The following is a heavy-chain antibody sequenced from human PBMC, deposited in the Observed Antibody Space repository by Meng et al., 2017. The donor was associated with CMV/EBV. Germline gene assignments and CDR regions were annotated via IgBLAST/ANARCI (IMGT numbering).Heavy chain of an antibody. CDR2: ISRSSSYI. V-gene: IGHV3-21*01. D-gene: IGHD4-23*01. CDR3: ARRRGRHSGGGSYYFDY. CDR1: GFTFSSYS. J-gene: IGHJ4*02. Sequence: GESLKISCAASGFTFSSYSMNWVRQAPGKGLEWVSSISRSSSYIYYADSVKGRFTISRDNAKNSLYLQINSLRAEDTAVYYCARRRGRHSGGGSYYFDYWGQGTLVTVSS.